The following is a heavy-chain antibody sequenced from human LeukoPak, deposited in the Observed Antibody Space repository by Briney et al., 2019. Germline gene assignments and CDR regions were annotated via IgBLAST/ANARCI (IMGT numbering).Heavy chain of an antibody. V-gene: IGHV5-51*01. CDR2: ICPGDSDA. CDR1: GYSFTSYW. D-gene: IGHD3-16*01. J-gene: IGHJ3*02. CDR3: ARRGGLNDAFDI. Sequence: LGESLKISCKASGYSFTSYWIAWVRQMPGKGLEWMGIICPGDSDARDSPSFQGQVTISADKSIRTAYLQWSSLKASDTAMYYCARRGGLNDAFDIWGQGTMVIVSS.